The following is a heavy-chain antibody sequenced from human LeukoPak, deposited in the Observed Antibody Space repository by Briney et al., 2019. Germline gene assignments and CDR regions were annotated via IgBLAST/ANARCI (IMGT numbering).Heavy chain of an antibody. J-gene: IGHJ4*02. CDR2: INWNGGST. Sequence: PGGSLRLSCAASGFTCDDYGMSWVRQAPGKGLGWVSGINWNGGSTGYADSVKGRFTISRDNAKNSLYLQMNSLRAEDAALYYCARDLGPITLSGFNYWGQGTLVTVSS. D-gene: IGHD5-12*01. CDR1: GFTCDDYG. V-gene: IGHV3-20*04. CDR3: ARDLGPITLSGFNY.